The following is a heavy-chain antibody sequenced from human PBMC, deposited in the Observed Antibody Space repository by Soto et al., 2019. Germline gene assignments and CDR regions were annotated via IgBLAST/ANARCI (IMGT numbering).Heavy chain of an antibody. CDR3: AKDPMRRTMVRGVISPPLYFDD. CDR2: ISGSGGST. D-gene: IGHD3-10*01. Sequence: EVQLLESGGGLVQPGGSLRLSCAASGFTFSSYAMSWVRQAPGKGLEWVSAISGSGGSTYYADSVKGRFTISRDNSKNTLYLQMNSLRAEDTAVYYCAKDPMRRTMVRGVISPPLYFDDWGQGTRVTVSA. V-gene: IGHV3-23*01. J-gene: IGHJ4*02. CDR1: GFTFSSYA.